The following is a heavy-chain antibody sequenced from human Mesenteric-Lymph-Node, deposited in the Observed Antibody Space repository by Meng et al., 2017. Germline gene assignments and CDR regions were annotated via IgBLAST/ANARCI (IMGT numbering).Heavy chain of an antibody. Sequence: ASVKVSCKASGYTFTSYGISWVRQAPGQGLEWMGWISAYNGNTNYAQKLQGRVTMTTDTSTSTAYMELRSLRSDDTAVYYCARDSTTVVTPRPPRALGYWGQGTLVTVSS. CDR2: ISAYNGNT. CDR1: GYTFTSYG. J-gene: IGHJ4*02. D-gene: IGHD4-23*01. CDR3: ARDSTTVVTPRPPRALGY. V-gene: IGHV1-18*01.